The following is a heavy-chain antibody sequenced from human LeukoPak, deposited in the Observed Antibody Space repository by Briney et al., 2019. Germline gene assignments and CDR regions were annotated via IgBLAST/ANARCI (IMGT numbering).Heavy chain of an antibody. Sequence: PGGSLRLSCAASGFTFSRYSMNWVRQAPGKGLEWVSSISSSSSYIYYADSVKGRFTISRDNAKKSLYLQMNSLRAEDTAVYYCARDGGAGSYYFDYWGQGTLVTVSS. CDR1: GFTFSRYS. CDR2: ISSSSSYI. V-gene: IGHV3-21*01. D-gene: IGHD6-19*01. CDR3: ARDGGAGSYYFDY. J-gene: IGHJ4*02.